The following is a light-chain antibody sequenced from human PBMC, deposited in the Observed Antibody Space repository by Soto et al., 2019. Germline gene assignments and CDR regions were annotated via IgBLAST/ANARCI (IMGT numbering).Light chain of an antibody. CDR2: DNN. V-gene: IGLV1-51*01. Sequence: QSVLTQPPSVSAAPGQRVTISCSGSSSNIGNNDVSWYQQLPGTAPQRLIYDNNKRPSGIPDRFSGSKSGTSATLDITGLQTGDEADYYCGTWDSSLSAVVFGGGTKLTVL. CDR3: GTWDSSLSAVV. CDR1: SSNIGNND. J-gene: IGLJ2*01.